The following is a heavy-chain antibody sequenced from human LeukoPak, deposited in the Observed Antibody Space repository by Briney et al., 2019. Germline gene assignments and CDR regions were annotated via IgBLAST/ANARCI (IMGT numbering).Heavy chain of an antibody. CDR3: ARDRGYTYGHPFDY. J-gene: IGHJ4*02. Sequence: GGSLRLSCAASGFTFSNYAIHWVRQAPGKGLEWVALIWHDGSNKYYADSVKDRFTISRDNSKNTLYLQMNSLRAEDTAVYYCARDRGYTYGHPFDYWGQGTLVTVSA. CDR2: IWHDGSNK. D-gene: IGHD5-18*01. CDR1: GFTFSNYA. V-gene: IGHV3-33*08.